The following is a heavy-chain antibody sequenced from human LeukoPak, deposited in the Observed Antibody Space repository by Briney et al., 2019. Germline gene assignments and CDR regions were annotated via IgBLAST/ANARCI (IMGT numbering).Heavy chain of an antibody. V-gene: IGHV3-33*01. Sequence: GGSLRLSCAASGFTFSNYDMHWVRQAPGKGLEWVAVIWFDGSNKFYADSVKGRFTISRDNSKNTLYLQMNSLRAEDTAVYYCASSAGALIDCWGQGTLVIVSS. D-gene: IGHD6-19*01. CDR1: GFTFSNYD. J-gene: IGHJ4*02. CDR3: ASSAGALIDC. CDR2: IWFDGSNK.